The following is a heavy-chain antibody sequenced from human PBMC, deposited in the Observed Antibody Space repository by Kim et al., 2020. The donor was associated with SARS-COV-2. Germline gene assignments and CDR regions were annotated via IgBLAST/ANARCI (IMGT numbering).Heavy chain of an antibody. CDR3: ARSRAVAGPLDAFDI. V-gene: IGHV1-3*01. D-gene: IGHD6-19*01. CDR1: GYTFTSYA. CDR2: INAGNGGT. Sequence: ASVKVSCKASGYTFTSYAIHWVLQAPGQRLEWMGWINAGNGGTKYSQKFQGRVTITRDTSASTAYMELSSLRSEDTTVYYCARSRAVAGPLDAFDIWGQGTMVTVSS. J-gene: IGHJ3*02.